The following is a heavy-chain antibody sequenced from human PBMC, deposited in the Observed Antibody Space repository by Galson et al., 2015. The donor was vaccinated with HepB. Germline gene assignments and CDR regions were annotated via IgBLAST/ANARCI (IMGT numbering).Heavy chain of an antibody. CDR3: ARDKDCSGGSCYSYLYY. V-gene: IGHV3-20*04. D-gene: IGHD2-15*01. CDR1: GFTFDDYG. J-gene: IGHJ4*02. CDR2: INWNGGST. Sequence: SLRLSCAASGFTFDDYGMSWVRQAPGKGLEWVSGINWNGGSTGYADSVKGRFTISRDNSKNTLYLQMNSLRAEDTVVYYCARDKDCSGGSCYSYLYYWGQGTLVTVSS.